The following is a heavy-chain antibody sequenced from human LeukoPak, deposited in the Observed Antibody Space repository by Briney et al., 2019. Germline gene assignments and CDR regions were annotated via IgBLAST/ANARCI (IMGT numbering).Heavy chain of an antibody. J-gene: IGHJ4*02. CDR3: ARDVRRYSSSWYLFY. V-gene: IGHV1-69*13. CDR1: GGTFSSYA. Sequence: SVKVSCKASGGTFSSYAISWVRQAPGQGLEWMGGIITIFGTANYAQKFQGRVMITADESTSTAYMELSSLRSEDTAVYYCARDVRRYSSSWYLFYWGQGTLVAVSS. D-gene: IGHD6-13*01. CDR2: IITIFGTA.